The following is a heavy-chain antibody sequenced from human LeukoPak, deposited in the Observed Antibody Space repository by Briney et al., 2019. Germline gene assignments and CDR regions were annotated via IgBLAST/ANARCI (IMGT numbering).Heavy chain of an antibody. CDR2: IYPGDSDT. J-gene: IGHJ5*02. CDR1: GYSFTSYW. CDR3: ARHGFPGIAAAGWGLNWFDP. V-gene: IGHV5-51*01. Sequence: GESLKISCKGSGYSFTSYWIGWVRQMPGKGLEWMGIIYPGDSDTRYSPSFQGQVTISADKSISTAYLQWSSLKASDTAMYYCARHGFPGIAAAGWGLNWFDPWGQGTLVTVSS. D-gene: IGHD6-13*01.